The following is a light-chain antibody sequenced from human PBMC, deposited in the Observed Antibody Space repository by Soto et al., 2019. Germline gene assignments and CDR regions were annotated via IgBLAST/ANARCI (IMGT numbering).Light chain of an antibody. CDR1: QSISSR. CDR3: QQYNSYWLA. J-gene: IGKJ4*01. Sequence: DIQMPQSPSTLSASVGDSVTITCRASQSISSRLAWYQQKPGKAPKLLIYKASSLESGVPARFSGSGSGTEFTLNISSMQPDDFATYYCQQYNSYWLAVGGGTKVEIK. V-gene: IGKV1-5*03. CDR2: KAS.